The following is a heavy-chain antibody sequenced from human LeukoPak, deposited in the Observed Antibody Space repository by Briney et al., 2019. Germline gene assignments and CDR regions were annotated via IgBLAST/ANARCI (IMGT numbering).Heavy chain of an antibody. J-gene: IGHJ4*02. CDR2: ISSSSSYI. CDR3: ARDLRSYLAGYFDY. V-gene: IGHV3-21*01. CDR1: GFTFSSYS. D-gene: IGHD1-26*01. Sequence: PGGSLRLSCAASGFTFSSYSMNWVRQAPGKGLEWVSSISSSSSYIYYADSVKGRFTISRDNAKNSLYLQMNSLRAEDTAVYYCARDLRSYLAGYFDYWGQGTLVTVSS.